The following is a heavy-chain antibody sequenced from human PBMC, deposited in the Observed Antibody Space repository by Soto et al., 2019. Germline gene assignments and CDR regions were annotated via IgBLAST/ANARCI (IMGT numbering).Heavy chain of an antibody. CDR1: GFTFSDYY. D-gene: IGHD6-6*01. V-gene: IGHV3-11*01. J-gene: IGHJ5*02. CDR3: AGDSRRLEYSSSSWFDP. Sequence: GGSLRLSCAASGFTFSDYYMSWIRQAPGKGLEWVSYISSSGSTIYYADSVKGRFTISRDNAKNSLYLQMNSLRAEDTAVYYCAGDSRRLEYSSSSWFDPWGQGTLVTVSS. CDR2: ISSSGSTI.